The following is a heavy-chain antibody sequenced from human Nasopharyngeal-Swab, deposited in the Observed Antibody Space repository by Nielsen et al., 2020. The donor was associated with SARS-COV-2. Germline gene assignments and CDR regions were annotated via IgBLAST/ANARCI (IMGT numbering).Heavy chain of an antibody. CDR2: IYHSGST. D-gene: IGHD2-15*01. J-gene: IGHJ4*02. CDR3: AQTTYSGYFDY. V-gene: IGHV4-4*02. CDR1: GGSISSSNW. Sequence: SVTLSLTCAVSGGSISSSNWWSWVRQPPGKGLEWIGEIYHSGSTNYNLSLKSRVTISVDKSKNQFSLKLSSVTAADTAVYYCAQTTYSGYFDYWGQGTLVTVSS.